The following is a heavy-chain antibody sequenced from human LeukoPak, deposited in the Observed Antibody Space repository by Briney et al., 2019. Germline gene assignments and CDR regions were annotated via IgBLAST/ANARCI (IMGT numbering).Heavy chain of an antibody. D-gene: IGHD4-17*01. J-gene: IGHJ3*02. CDR3: ARGDFSENDDYVDAFDI. CDR1: GFTFSSYS. CDR2: ISSSSSTI. V-gene: IGHV3-48*01. Sequence: PGGSLRLSCAASGFTFSSYSMNWVRQAPGEGLEWVSYISSSSSTIYYADSVKGRFTISRDNAKNSLYLQMNSLRAEDTAIYYCARGDFSENDDYVDAFDIWGRGTMVIVSS.